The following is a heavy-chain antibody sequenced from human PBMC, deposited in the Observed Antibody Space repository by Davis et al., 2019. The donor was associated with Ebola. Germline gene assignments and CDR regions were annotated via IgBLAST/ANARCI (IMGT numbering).Heavy chain of an antibody. CDR1: GITFSRYS. J-gene: IGHJ4*02. CDR2: ISSGSFTI. Sequence: PGGSLRLSCAASGITFSRYSTNWVRQAPGKGLEWVAFISSGSFTIHYADSVKGRFTISRDNAKNSLFLQMNSLRDEDTAVYYCARWSILGQWGQGTLVTVSS. D-gene: IGHD3-3*01. CDR3: ARWSILGQ. V-gene: IGHV3-48*02.